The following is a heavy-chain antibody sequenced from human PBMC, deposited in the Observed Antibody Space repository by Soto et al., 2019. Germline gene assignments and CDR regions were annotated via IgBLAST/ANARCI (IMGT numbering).Heavy chain of an antibody. V-gene: IGHV3-30*18. CDR1: GFTFSSYG. D-gene: IGHD2-15*01. Sequence: QVQLVESGGGVVQPGRSLRLSCAASGFTFSSYGMHWVRQAPGKGLEWVAVISYDGSNKYYADSVKGRFTISRDNSKTTLYLQMNSLRAEDTAVYYCAKERDIVVVVAPLDYWGQGTLVTVSS. J-gene: IGHJ4*02. CDR3: AKERDIVVVVAPLDY. CDR2: ISYDGSNK.